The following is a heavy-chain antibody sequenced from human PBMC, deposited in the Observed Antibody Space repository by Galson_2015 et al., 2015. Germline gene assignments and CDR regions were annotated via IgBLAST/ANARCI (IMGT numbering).Heavy chain of an antibody. J-gene: IGHJ4*01. CDR2: ISTSSTYT. D-gene: IGHD3-3*01. V-gene: IGHV3-11*06. Sequence: SLRLSCAVSGFTFSDFYMSWIRQAPGKGLEWVSYISTSSTYTNYADSMKGRFTISRDNAKNSLYLQMNSLRAEDTAVYYCARRGFYDWYSDYWGQGTLVTVSS. CDR1: GFTFSDFY. CDR3: ARRGFYDWYSDY.